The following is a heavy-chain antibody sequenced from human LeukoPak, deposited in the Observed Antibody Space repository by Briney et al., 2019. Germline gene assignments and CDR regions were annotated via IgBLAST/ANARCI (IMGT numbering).Heavy chain of an antibody. D-gene: IGHD4-17*01. CDR1: GFTFSSYA. CDR2: ISGSGGST. CDR3: AKAIDYGDYPFDY. Sequence: GGSLRLSCAASGFTFSSYAMSWVRQAPGKGLEWVSDISGSGGSTYYADSVKGRFTISRDNSKNTLYLQMNSLRAEDTAVYYCAKAIDYGDYPFDYWGQGTLVTVSS. V-gene: IGHV3-23*01. J-gene: IGHJ4*02.